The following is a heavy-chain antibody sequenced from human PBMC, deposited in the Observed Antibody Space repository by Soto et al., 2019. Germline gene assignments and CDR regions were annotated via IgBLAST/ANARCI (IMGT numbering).Heavy chain of an antibody. J-gene: IGHJ5*02. Sequence: SQTLSLPCAISGDSVSSNSAAWNWIRQSPSRGLEWLGRTYYRSKWYNDYAVSVKSRITINPDTSKNQFSLQLNSVTPEDTAVYYCARDRLGIAAAGTGLGNWFDPWGQGTLVTVSS. CDR1: GDSVSSNSAA. V-gene: IGHV6-1*01. D-gene: IGHD6-13*01. CDR3: ARDRLGIAAAGTGLGNWFDP. CDR2: TYYRSKWYN.